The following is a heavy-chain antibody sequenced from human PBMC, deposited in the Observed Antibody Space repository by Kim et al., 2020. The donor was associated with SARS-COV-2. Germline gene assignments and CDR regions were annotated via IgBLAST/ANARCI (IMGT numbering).Heavy chain of an antibody. V-gene: IGHV3-21*01. CDR3: ARGRLPGSSGYYRIDY. J-gene: IGHJ4*02. Sequence: GGSLRLSCAASGFTFSSYSMNWVRQAPGKGLEWVSSISSSSSYIYYADSVKGRFTISRDNAKNSLYLQMNSLRAEDTAVYYCARGRLPGSSGYYRIDYWGQGTLVTVSS. CDR1: GFTFSSYS. D-gene: IGHD3-22*01. CDR2: ISSSSSYI.